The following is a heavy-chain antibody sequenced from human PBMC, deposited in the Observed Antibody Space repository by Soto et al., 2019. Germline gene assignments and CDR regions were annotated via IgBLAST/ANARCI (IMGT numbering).Heavy chain of an antibody. CDR3: ARAKYSEDYIYYYYGMDV. V-gene: IGHV3-48*02. Sequence: GGSLRLSXAASGISFSSYSMNWVRQAPGKGLEWVSYISSTSNTIYYADSVKGRFTISRDNAKNSLCLQMNSLRDEDTAVYYCARAKYSEDYIYYYYGMDVWGQGTTVTVSS. J-gene: IGHJ6*02. D-gene: IGHD5-12*01. CDR1: GISFSSYS. CDR2: ISSTSNTI.